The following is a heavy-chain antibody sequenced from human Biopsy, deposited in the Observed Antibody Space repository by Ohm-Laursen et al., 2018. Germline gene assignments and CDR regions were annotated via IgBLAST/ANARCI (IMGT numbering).Heavy chain of an antibody. V-gene: IGHV4-59*01. CDR1: GGSIGSDY. D-gene: IGHD2/OR15-2a*01. Sequence: TLSLTCAVSGGSIGSDYWSWIRQPPGKGLEWIGYISNRGSTNYNPSLRGRVTISVDTSKNQFSLRLNSVTAPDTAVYYCARATNSTGWPYCYFYGMDVWGQGTTVTVSS. J-gene: IGHJ6*02. CDR2: ISNRGST. CDR3: ARATNSTGWPYCYFYGMDV.